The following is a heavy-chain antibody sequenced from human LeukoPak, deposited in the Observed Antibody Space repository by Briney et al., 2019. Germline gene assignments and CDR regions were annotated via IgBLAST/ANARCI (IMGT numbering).Heavy chain of an antibody. D-gene: IGHD3-22*01. CDR1: GFTFSSYS. CDR3: ARDRSVYYDSSALPGTFDP. J-gene: IGHJ5*02. Sequence: PGGSLRLSCAASGFTFSSYSMNWVRQAPGKGLEWVSSISSSSSYIYYADSVKGRFTISRDNAKNSLYLQMNRLRAEDTAVYYCARDRSVYYDSSALPGTFDPWGQGTLVTVSS. V-gene: IGHV3-21*01. CDR2: ISSSSSYI.